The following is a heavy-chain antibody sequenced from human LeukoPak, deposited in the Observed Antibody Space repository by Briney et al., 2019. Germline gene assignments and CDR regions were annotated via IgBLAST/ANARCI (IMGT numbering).Heavy chain of an antibody. Sequence: PSETLSLTCTVSGGSISSYYWNWIRQPAGKGLEWIGRIYTSGSTNYNPSLKSRVTMSVDTSKNQFSLKLSSVTAADTAVYYCARERSMVRGVSWFDPWGQGTLVTVSS. D-gene: IGHD3-10*01. CDR2: IYTSGST. V-gene: IGHV4-4*07. CDR3: ARERSMVRGVSWFDP. J-gene: IGHJ5*02. CDR1: GGSISSYY.